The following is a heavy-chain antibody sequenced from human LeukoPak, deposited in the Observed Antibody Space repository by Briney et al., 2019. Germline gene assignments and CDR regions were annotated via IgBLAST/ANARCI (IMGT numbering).Heavy chain of an antibody. J-gene: IGHJ5*02. Sequence: GGSLRLSCAASGFTFSGSAVHWVRQSSGKGLEWVGHIDKKDNLYATAYAESVKGRLTISRDDSKDTAFLHMDSLKTEDTALYYCTRDRGTYNWFDPWGQGTLVTVSS. CDR1: GFTFSGSA. D-gene: IGHD2-15*01. V-gene: IGHV3-73*01. CDR2: IDKKDNLYAT. CDR3: TRDRGTYNWFDP.